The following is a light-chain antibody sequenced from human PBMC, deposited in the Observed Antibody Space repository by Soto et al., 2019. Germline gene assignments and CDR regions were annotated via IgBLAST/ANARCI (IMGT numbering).Light chain of an antibody. CDR3: QQSYSTPRGT. V-gene: IGKV1-39*01. CDR1: QSISSY. J-gene: IGKJ1*01. CDR2: AAS. Sequence: DIQMTQSPSSLSASVGDRVTITCRASQSISSYLNWYQQKPGKAPKLLIYAASSLQSGVPSRFSGSGSGTDLTLTISSLQPEDFATYYCQQSYSTPRGTFGQGTKVDIK.